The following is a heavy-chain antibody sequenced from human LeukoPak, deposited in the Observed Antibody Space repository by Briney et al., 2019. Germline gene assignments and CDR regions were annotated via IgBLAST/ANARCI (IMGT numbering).Heavy chain of an antibody. CDR3: ARDLMGDYGDWNFDY. J-gene: IGHJ4*02. CDR2: IIPIFGTA. D-gene: IGHD4-17*01. Sequence: SVKVSCKASGYTFTSYGISWVRQAPGQGLEWMGGIIPIFGTANYAQKFQGRVTITADKSTSTAYMELSSLRSEDTAVYYCARDLMGDYGDWNFDYWGQGTLVTVSS. V-gene: IGHV1-69*06. CDR1: GYTFTSYG.